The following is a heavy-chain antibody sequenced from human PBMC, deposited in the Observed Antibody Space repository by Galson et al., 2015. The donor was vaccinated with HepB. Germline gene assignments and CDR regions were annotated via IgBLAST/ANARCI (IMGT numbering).Heavy chain of an antibody. CDR1: GFTFSSYG. V-gene: IGHV3-33*01. CDR2: IWYDGSNK. D-gene: IGHD1-26*01. CDR3: ARVSQYIVGATTPHYYGMDV. J-gene: IGHJ6*02. Sequence: SLRLSCAASGFTFSSYGMHWVRQAPGKGLEWVAVIWYDGSNKYYADSVKGRFTISRDNSKNTLYLQMNSLRAEDTTVYYCARVSQYIVGATTPHYYGMDVWGQGTPVTVSS.